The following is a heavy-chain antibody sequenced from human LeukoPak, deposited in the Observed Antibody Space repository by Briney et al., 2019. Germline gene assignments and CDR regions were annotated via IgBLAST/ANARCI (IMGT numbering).Heavy chain of an antibody. J-gene: IGHJ4*02. Sequence: SETLSLTCAVSGYSISSGYYWGWIRQPPGKGLEWIGSIYHSGSTYYNPSLKSRVTISVDTSKNQFSLKLSSVTAADTAVYYCARHECRDGYSDLRCGFDYWGQGTLVTVSS. CDR1: GYSISSGYY. CDR3: ARHECRDGYSDLRCGFDY. CDR2: IYHSGST. D-gene: IGHD5-24*01. V-gene: IGHV4-38-2*01.